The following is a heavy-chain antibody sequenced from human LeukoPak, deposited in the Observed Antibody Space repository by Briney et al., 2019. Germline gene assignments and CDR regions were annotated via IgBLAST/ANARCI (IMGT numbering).Heavy chain of an antibody. V-gene: IGHV1-8*01. CDR1: GYTFTSYD. D-gene: IGHD4-4*01. J-gene: IGHJ5*02. Sequence: ASVKVSCKASGYTFTSYDINWVRQATGQGLEWMGWMNPNSGNTGYAQKFQGRVTMTRNTSISTAYMELSSLRSEDTAVYYCARFTEDDYSNYDWFDPWGQGTLVTVSS. CDR3: ARFTEDDYSNYDWFDP. CDR2: MNPNSGNT.